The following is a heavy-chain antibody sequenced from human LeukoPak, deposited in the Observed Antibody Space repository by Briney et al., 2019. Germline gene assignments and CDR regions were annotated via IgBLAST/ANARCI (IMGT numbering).Heavy chain of an antibody. CDR3: ARDSSRYSSSWCLSY. V-gene: IGHV3-30*04. Sequence: GGSLRLSCAASGFTFSSYAMHWVRQAPGRGLEWVAVISYDGSNKYYADSVKGRFTISRDNSKNTLYLQMNSLRAEDTAVYYCARDSSRYSSSWCLSYWGQGTLVTVSS. CDR2: ISYDGSNK. CDR1: GFTFSSYA. D-gene: IGHD6-13*01. J-gene: IGHJ4*02.